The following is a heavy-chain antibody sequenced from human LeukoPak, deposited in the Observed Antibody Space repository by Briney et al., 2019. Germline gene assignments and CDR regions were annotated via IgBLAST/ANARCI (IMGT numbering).Heavy chain of an antibody. CDR3: VRDSGGYSSVWYDAFDV. D-gene: IGHD6-19*01. Sequence: GGSLRLSCAASGFTFSGYWMIWVRQAPGKGLEWVANIKQDGSVNYYVDSVSGRFTISRDNAKNLLYLQINSLRDEDTAVYYCVRDSGGYSSVWYDAFDVWGRGTKVTVSS. J-gene: IGHJ3*01. CDR1: GFTFSGYW. CDR2: IKQDGSVN. V-gene: IGHV3-7*01.